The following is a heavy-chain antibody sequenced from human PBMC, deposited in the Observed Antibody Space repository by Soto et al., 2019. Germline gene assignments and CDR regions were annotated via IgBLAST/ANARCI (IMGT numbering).Heavy chain of an antibody. D-gene: IGHD3-16*01. V-gene: IGHV3-13*01. CDR1: GFTFSSYD. CDR2: IGTAGDT. Sequence: EVQLVESGGGLVQPGGSLRLSCAASGFTFSSYDMHWVRQATGKGLEWVSAIGTAGDTYYPGSVKGRFTISRENAKNSLYLQMNSLGAGDTDVYYCARGGGQVNIEKVYAFDIWGQGTMVTVSS. J-gene: IGHJ3*02. CDR3: ARGGGQVNIEKVYAFDI.